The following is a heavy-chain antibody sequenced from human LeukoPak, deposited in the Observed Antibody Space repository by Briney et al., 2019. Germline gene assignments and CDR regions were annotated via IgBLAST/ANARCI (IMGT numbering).Heavy chain of an antibody. Sequence: PGGSLRLSCAASGFTFSYYGMHWVRQPPGKGLEWVAFIRYTASDKYYADSVKGRFTISRDNSKNTLYLQMNSLRADDTALYYCAKNEVWWLPDSWGQGTLVTVSS. CDR3: AKNEVWWLPDS. CDR2: IRYTASDK. V-gene: IGHV3-30*02. CDR1: GFTFSYYG. J-gene: IGHJ4*02. D-gene: IGHD5-12*01.